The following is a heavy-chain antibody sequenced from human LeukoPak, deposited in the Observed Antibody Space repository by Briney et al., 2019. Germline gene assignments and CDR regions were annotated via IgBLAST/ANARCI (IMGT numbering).Heavy chain of an antibody. CDR2: INPSGGST. D-gene: IGHD6-13*01. V-gene: IGHV1-46*01. CDR1: GYTFTSYY. Sequence: ASVEVSCKASGYTFTSYYMHWVRQAPGQGLEWMGIINPSGGSTSYAQKFQGRVTMTRDMSTSTVYMELSSLRSEDTAVYYCARVRVGIAAAGTLRGFDPWGQGTLVTVSS. J-gene: IGHJ5*02. CDR3: ARVRVGIAAAGTLRGFDP.